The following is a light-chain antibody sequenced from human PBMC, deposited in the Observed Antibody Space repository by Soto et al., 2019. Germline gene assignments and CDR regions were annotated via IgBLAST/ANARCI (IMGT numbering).Light chain of an antibody. Sequence: EIVLTQSPGTLSLSPGERATLSCRASQSVTNTYLAWYQLKPGQAPRLLISDASRRTTGIPDRFSGSGSGTDFTLTISRLEPEDFAVYYCQQYGSSSMNTFGQGTKLEIK. CDR2: DAS. CDR1: QSVTNTY. J-gene: IGKJ2*01. V-gene: IGKV3-20*01. CDR3: QQYGSSSMNT.